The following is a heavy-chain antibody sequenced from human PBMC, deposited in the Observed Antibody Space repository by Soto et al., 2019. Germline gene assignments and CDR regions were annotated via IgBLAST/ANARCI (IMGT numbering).Heavy chain of an antibody. V-gene: IGHV1-18*01. CDR2: ISPYNGNT. CDR1: GGSFREYA. Sequence: GASVKVSCKVSGGSFREYAVSWVRQAPGQGLEWMGWISPYNGNTKYAQNFQGRVTMTTDTSTYTAYMEMRSLRSDDPAVYYCARDFGSDLSAPGAVFDYWGQGTLVTVSS. D-gene: IGHD3-3*01. CDR3: ARDFGSDLSAPGAVFDY. J-gene: IGHJ4*02.